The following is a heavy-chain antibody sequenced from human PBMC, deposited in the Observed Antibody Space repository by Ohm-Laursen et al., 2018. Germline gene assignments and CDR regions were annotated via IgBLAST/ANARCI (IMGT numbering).Heavy chain of an antibody. Sequence: SLRLSCSASGFTFGNYAMHWVRQAPGKGLKWVATINWNSGDIGYGDSVKGRFTISRDNARSSLDLQMNSLRVEDTALYYCAKDLLAAPDYYGMDVWGQGTTVTVSS. CDR1: GFTFGNYA. D-gene: IGHD6-13*01. J-gene: IGHJ6*02. CDR2: INWNSGDI. CDR3: AKDLLAAPDYYGMDV. V-gene: IGHV3-9*01.